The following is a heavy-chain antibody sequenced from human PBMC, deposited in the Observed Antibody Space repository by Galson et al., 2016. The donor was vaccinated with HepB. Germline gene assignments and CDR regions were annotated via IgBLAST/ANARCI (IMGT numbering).Heavy chain of an antibody. V-gene: IGHV4-4*02. CDR2: IYHSGST. CDR3: ARGYYGSGRQDG. D-gene: IGHD3-10*01. CDR1: GGSISSSDW. Sequence: SETLSLTCAVSGGSISSSDWWNWVRQPPGKGLEWIGEIYHSGSTNNNPSLKSRVTISVDQSKNQFSLKLTSVTAADTAVYYCARGYYGSGRQDGWGQGTTVTVSS. J-gene: IGHJ6*02.